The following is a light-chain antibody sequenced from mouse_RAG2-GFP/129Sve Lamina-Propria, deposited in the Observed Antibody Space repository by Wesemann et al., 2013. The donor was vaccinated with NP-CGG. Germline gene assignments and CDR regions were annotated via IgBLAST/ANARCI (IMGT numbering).Light chain of an antibody. J-gene: IGKJ2*01. Sequence: DIVMTQSQKFMSTSVGDRVSITCKASQDVGTAVAWYQQKPGQSPKLLIYWASTRHTGVPDRFTGSGSGTDFTLTISNMQSEDLADYFCQQYSSYPYTFGGGTKLEIE. CDR3: QQYSSYPYT. CDR1: QDVGTA. V-gene: IGKV6-23*01. CDR2: WAS.